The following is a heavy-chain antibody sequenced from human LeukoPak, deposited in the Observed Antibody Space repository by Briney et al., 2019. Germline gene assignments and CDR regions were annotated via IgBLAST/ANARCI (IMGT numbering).Heavy chain of an antibody. J-gene: IGHJ3*02. D-gene: IGHD2-15*01. CDR2: IYTRGST. V-gene: IGHV4-4*07. CDR3: ARGRYCSADICSGGDAFDI. Sequence: SETLSLTCTVSGGSINNYYWSWIRQPAGKGLEWIGRIYTRGSTNYNTSLKSRVTMSVDTSKNQFSLKLSSVTAADTAVYYCARGRYCSADICSGGDAFDIWGQGTMVSVSS. CDR1: GGSINNYY.